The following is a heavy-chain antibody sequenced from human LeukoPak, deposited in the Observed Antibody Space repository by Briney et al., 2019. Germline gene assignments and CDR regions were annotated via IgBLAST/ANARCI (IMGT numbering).Heavy chain of an antibody. V-gene: IGHV4-59*01. J-gene: IGHJ4*02. CDR3: ASGDDYSNYYFSY. Sequence: SETLSLTCTVSGGSISNSYWTWIRQPPGKGLQWIGYIYYSGSTSYNPSLKGRITISVDTSKNQFSLRLSSVTAADTAVYYCASGDDYSNYYFSYWGQGTLVTVSS. CDR1: GGSISNSY. D-gene: IGHD4-11*01. CDR2: IYYSGST.